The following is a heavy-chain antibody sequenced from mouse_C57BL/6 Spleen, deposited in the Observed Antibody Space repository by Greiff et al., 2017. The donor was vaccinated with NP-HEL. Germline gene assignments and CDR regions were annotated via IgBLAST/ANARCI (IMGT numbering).Heavy chain of an antibody. V-gene: IGHV1-82*01. CDR3: ARDSGPDY. D-gene: IGHD4-1*01. CDR2: IYPGDGDT. Sequence: VQLQQSGPELVKPGASVKISCKASGYAFSSSWMNWVKQRPGKGLEWIGRIYPGDGDTNYNGKFKGKATLTADKSSSTAYMQLSSLTSEDSAVYFCARDSGPDYWGQGTTLTVSS. CDR1: GYAFSSSW. J-gene: IGHJ2*01.